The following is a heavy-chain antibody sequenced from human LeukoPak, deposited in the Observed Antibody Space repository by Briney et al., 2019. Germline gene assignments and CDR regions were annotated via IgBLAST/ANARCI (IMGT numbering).Heavy chain of an antibody. CDR1: EYSSTSYR. CDR2: IYPADSDT. D-gene: IGHD3-10*01. Sequence: GEPLKTSCKGSEYSSTSYRISGLRQPPGKGLEWMGIIYPADSDTRYSPSFQGQVAMSADKYISTAYLQWSSLKASDPAMYHGARTILTPGSGSYYHYYYYGMDVGGGGTRVSVS. J-gene: IGHJ6*01. CDR3: ARTILTPGSGSYYHYYYYGMDV. V-gene: IGHV5-51*03.